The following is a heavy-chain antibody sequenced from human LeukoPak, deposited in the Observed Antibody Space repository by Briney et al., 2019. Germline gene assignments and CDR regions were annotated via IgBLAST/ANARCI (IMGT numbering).Heavy chain of an antibody. J-gene: IGHJ4*02. D-gene: IGHD6-13*01. CDR3: ATNSSWFDY. CDR1: GGSISSYY. V-gene: IGHV4-59*01. Sequence: SETLSLTCTVSGGSISSYYWSCIRQPPGKGLEWIGYISYSGSTNYNPSLKSRVTISVDTSKNQLFLKLRSVTTADTAVYYCATNSSWFDYWGQGTLVTVSS. CDR2: ISYSGST.